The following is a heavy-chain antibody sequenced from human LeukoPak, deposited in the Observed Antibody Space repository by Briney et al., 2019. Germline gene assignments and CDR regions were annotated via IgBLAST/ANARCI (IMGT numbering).Heavy chain of an antibody. D-gene: IGHD3-22*01. CDR1: GFTFSSYA. V-gene: IGHV3-23*01. Sequence: GGSLSLSWAASGFTFSSYAMSWVRQAPGKGLELVSSISGSGDSTYYEDSVKGRFTISRDNSKNTLYLQMNSLRAEDTAVYYCAKETDYYDSSGYYEHAFDIWGQGTMVTVSS. CDR2: ISGSGDST. CDR3: AKETDYYDSSGYYEHAFDI. J-gene: IGHJ3*02.